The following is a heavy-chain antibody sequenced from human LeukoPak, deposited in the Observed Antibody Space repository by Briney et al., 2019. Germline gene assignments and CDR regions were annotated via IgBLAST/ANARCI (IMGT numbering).Heavy chain of an antibody. J-gene: IGHJ6*03. CDR2: IYYSGST. CDR1: GGSINSYY. CDR3: ARWYCSSNTCYHMDV. V-gene: IGHV4-59*01. D-gene: IGHD2-2*01. Sequence: SETLSLTCTVSGGSINSYYWSWIRQPSGEGLEWIGYIYYSGSTNYNPSLKSRVTMSVDTSKNQLSLKLSSVTAADTAVYYCARWYCSSNTCYHMDVWGKGTTVTVSS.